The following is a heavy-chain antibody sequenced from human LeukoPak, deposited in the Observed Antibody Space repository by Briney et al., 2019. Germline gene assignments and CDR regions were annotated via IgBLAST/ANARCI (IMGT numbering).Heavy chain of an antibody. V-gene: IGHV3-23*01. CDR2: ISGSGGST. D-gene: IGHD3-10*01. CDR1: GFTFSSYA. CDR3: AKDALGSGGYYGYDDAFDI. J-gene: IGHJ3*02. Sequence: GGSLRLSCAASGFTFSSYAMSWVRQAPGKGLEWVSAISGSGGSTYYADSVKGRFTISRDNSKNTLYLQMNSLRAEDTAVYYCAKDALGSGGYYGYDDAFDIWGQGTMVTVSS.